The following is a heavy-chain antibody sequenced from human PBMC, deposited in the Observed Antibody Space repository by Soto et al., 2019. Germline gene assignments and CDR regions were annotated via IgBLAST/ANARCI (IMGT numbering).Heavy chain of an antibody. D-gene: IGHD3-3*01. Sequence: WGSLRLSCTTSGFSFCSFAITLVRQAPGKGLEWVATISGSDGKTYYADSVKGRFSISRDTSRNTLYLQMNSLRADDTAIYYCAKWSYLDYWGQGTRVTVSS. CDR1: GFSFCSFA. V-gene: IGHV3-23*01. CDR3: AKWSYLDY. CDR2: ISGSDGKT. J-gene: IGHJ4*02.